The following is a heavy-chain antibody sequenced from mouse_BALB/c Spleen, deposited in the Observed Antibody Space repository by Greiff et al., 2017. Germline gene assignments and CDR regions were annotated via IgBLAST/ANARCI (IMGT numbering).Heavy chain of an antibody. Sequence: EVKLMESGAELVKPGASVKLSCTASGFNIKDTYMHWVKQRPEQGLEWIGRIDPANGNTKYDPKFQGKATITADTSSNTAYLQLSSLTSEDTAVYYCASFYYDYDGGFAYWGQGTLVTVSA. D-gene: IGHD2-4*01. CDR2: IDPANGNT. V-gene: IGHV14-3*02. CDR3: ASFYYDYDGGFAY. J-gene: IGHJ3*01. CDR1: GFNIKDTY.